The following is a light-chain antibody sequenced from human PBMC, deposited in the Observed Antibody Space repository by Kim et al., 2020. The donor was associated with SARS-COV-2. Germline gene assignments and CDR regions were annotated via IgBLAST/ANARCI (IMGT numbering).Light chain of an antibody. Sequence: DIVMTQSPDSLAVSLGERATINCKSSQSILYSSNNKNYLAWYQQKPGQPPKLLIYWASTRESGVPDRFSGSGSGTDFTLTISSLQAEDVAVYYCQQLYSISWTFGQGTKVDIK. V-gene: IGKV4-1*01. CDR3: QQLYSISWT. CDR1: QSILYSSNNKNY. CDR2: WAS. J-gene: IGKJ1*01.